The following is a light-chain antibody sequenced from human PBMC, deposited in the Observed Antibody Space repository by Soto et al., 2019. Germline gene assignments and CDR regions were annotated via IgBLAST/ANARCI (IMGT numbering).Light chain of an antibody. J-gene: IGKJ2*01. V-gene: IGKV3-15*01. CDR2: DAS. Sequence: EIVMTQSPATLSVSPGERATLSCRASQSVSSNLAWYQQKPGQAPRLLIYDASTRAPGFPARFSGSGSGTEFPLTISSLQSEDFAVYDSHHYSSWPYTFGQVTKVDIK. CDR1: QSVSSN. CDR3: HHYSSWPYT.